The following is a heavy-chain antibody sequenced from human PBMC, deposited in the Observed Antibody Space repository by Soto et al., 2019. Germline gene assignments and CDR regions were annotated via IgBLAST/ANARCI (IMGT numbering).Heavy chain of an antibody. Sequence: SQTLSLTCAISGDSVSSNSAAWNWIRQSPSRGLEWLGRTYYRSKWYNDYAVSVKSRITINPATSKNQFSLQLNSGIPEDTAVYYCAREEDPIGYSSSSLQIYYYYYGMDVWGQGTTVTVSS. V-gene: IGHV6-1*01. CDR2: TYYRSKWYN. CDR3: AREEDPIGYSSSSLQIYYYYYGMDV. D-gene: IGHD6-6*01. J-gene: IGHJ6*02. CDR1: GDSVSSNSAA.